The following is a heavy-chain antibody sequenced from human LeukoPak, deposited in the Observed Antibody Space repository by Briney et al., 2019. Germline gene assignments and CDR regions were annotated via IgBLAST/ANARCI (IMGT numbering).Heavy chain of an antibody. J-gene: IGHJ4*02. CDR3: ARVAQYCSGGSCFDY. CDR2: XSSSSSYI. CDR1: GXTFSSYS. V-gene: IGHV3-21*01. Sequence: SGXTFSSYSMNWVRQAPGKGLEXVSXXSSSSSYIYYADSVKGRFTISRDNAKNSLYLQMNSLRAEDTAVYYCARVAQYCSGGSCFDYWGQGTLVTVSS. D-gene: IGHD2-15*01.